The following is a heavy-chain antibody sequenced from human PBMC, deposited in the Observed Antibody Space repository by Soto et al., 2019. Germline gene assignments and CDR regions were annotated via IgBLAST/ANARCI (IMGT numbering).Heavy chain of an antibody. V-gene: IGHV3-33*01. D-gene: IGHD3-3*01. Sequence: GGSLRLSCAASGFTFSSYGMHWVRQAPGKGLEWVAVIWYDGSNKYYADSVKGRFTISRDNSKNTLYLQMNSLRAEDTAVYYCARDRNTIFGVVKPQDAFDIWGQGTMVTVSS. CDR1: GFTFSSYG. J-gene: IGHJ3*02. CDR2: IWYDGSNK. CDR3: ARDRNTIFGVVKPQDAFDI.